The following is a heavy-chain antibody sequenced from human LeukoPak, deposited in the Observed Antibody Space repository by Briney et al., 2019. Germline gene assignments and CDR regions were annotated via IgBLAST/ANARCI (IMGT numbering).Heavy chain of an antibody. J-gene: IGHJ6*03. CDR2: IYPGDSDT. CDR3: ARHGFPYGVRGVIYYMDV. D-gene: IGHD3-10*01. Sequence: GESLQISCKGSGYSFTSYWIGWVRQMPGKGLEWMGIIYPGDSDTRYSPSFQGQVTISADKSISTAYLQWSSLKASDTAMYYCARHGFPYGVRGVIYYMDVWGKGTTVTVSS. CDR1: GYSFTSYW. V-gene: IGHV5-51*01.